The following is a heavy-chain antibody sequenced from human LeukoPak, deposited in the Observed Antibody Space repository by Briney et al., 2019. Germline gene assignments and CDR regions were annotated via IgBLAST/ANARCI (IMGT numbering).Heavy chain of an antibody. D-gene: IGHD5-24*01. CDR2: IRSKAYGGTT. Sequence: GGSLRLSCPASGFTFGDYAMSWFRQAPGKGLEWVGFIRSKAYGGTTEYAASVKGRFTISRDDSKSIAYLQMNSLKTEDTAVYYCTRVEMATITEEYFQHWGQGTLVTVSS. CDR3: TRVEMATITEEYFQH. V-gene: IGHV3-49*03. CDR1: GFTFGDYA. J-gene: IGHJ1*01.